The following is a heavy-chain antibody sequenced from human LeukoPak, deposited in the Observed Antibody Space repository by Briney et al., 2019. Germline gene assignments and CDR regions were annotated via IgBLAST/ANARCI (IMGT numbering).Heavy chain of an antibody. CDR1: GYTFTSYA. J-gene: IGHJ5*02. CDR3: ARDADRERDIVVVVADGGNWFDP. Sequence: PGASVKVSCKASGYTFTSYAMNWVRQAPGQGLEWMGWINTNTGNPTYAQGFTGRFVFSLDTSISTAYLQISSLKAEDTAIYYCARDADRERDIVVVVADGGNWFDPWGQGTPVTVSS. V-gene: IGHV7-4-1*02. D-gene: IGHD2-15*01. CDR2: INTNTGNP.